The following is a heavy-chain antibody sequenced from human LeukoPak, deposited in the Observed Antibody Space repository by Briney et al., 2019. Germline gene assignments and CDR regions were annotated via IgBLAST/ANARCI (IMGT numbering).Heavy chain of an antibody. J-gene: IGHJ4*02. D-gene: IGHD5-12*01. V-gene: IGHV1-69*13. Sequence: GASVKVSCKASGGTFSSYAISWVRQAPGQGLEWMGGIIPIFGTANYAQKFQGRVTITADESTSTAFMELSSLRSEDTALYYCARDSGYSGYDGLDYWGQGTLVTVSS. CDR2: IIPIFGTA. CDR1: GGTFSSYA. CDR3: ARDSGYSGYDGLDY.